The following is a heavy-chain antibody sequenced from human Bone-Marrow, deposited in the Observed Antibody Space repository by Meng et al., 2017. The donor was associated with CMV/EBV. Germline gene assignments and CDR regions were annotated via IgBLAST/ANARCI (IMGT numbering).Heavy chain of an antibody. D-gene: IGHD6-19*01. CDR3: ARQSAVAGTSNFDY. CDR1: GFTFSSYA. J-gene: IGHJ4*02. CDR2: ISYDGSNK. V-gene: IGHV3-30-3*01. Sequence: GESLKISCAASGFTFSSYAMHWVRQAPGKGLEWVAVISYDGSNKYYADSVKGRFTISRDNSKNTLYLQMNSLRAEDTAVYYCARQSAVAGTSNFDYWGQGTLVTVSS.